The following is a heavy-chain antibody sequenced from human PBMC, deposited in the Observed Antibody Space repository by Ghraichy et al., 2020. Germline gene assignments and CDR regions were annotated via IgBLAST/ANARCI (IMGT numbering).Heavy chain of an antibody. V-gene: IGHV6-1*01. CDR3: AREGYCSSTSCYKLRGGYVSWFDP. D-gene: IGHD2-2*02. Sequence: SQTLSLTCAISGDSVSSNSAAWNWIRQSPSRGLEWLGRTYYRSKWYNDYAVSVKSRITINPDTSKNQFSLQLNSVTPEDTAVYYCAREGYCSSTSCYKLRGGYVSWFDPWGQGTLVTVSS. CDR2: TYYRSKWYN. J-gene: IGHJ5*02. CDR1: GDSVSSNSAA.